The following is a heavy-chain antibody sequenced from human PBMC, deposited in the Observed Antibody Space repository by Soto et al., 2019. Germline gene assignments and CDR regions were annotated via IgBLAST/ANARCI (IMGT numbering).Heavy chain of an antibody. CDR3: ARGNYFAFDY. CDR2: IYSGGST. D-gene: IGHD1-7*01. J-gene: IGHJ4*02. CDR1: GFTVSSNY. V-gene: IGHV3-53*01. Sequence: GGSLRLSCVASGFTVSSNYMSWVRQAPGKGLEWVSVIYSGGSTYYADSVKGRFTISRDNSKNTLYLQMNSLGAEDTAVYYCARGNYFAFDYWGQGTLVTVSS.